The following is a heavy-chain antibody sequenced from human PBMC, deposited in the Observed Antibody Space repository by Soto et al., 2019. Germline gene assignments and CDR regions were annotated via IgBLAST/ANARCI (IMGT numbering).Heavy chain of an antibody. D-gene: IGHD5-12*01. V-gene: IGHV3-11*01. CDR2: ISSSGSTI. CDR3: ARDLSYSGYDYYY. Sequence: GESLKISCAASGFTFSDYYMSWIRQAPGKGLEWVSYISSSGSTIYYADSVKGRFTISRDNAKNSLYLQMNSLRAEDTAVYYCARDLSYSGYDYYYWGQGTLVTVSS. J-gene: IGHJ4*02. CDR1: GFTFSDYY.